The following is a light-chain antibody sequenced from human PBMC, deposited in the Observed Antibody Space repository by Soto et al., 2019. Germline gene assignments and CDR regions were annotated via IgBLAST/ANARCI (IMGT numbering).Light chain of an antibody. V-gene: IGLV1-47*02. CDR1: SSNIGSNY. Sequence: QSVLTQPPSASGTPGQRVTISCSGSSSNIGSNYVYWYQQLPGAAPKLLNYTNNQRPSGVPDRFSGSKSATSASLAISGLRSEDEADYYCATWDDSLSGRVFGGGTKLTVL. CDR2: TNN. J-gene: IGLJ2*01. CDR3: ATWDDSLSGRV.